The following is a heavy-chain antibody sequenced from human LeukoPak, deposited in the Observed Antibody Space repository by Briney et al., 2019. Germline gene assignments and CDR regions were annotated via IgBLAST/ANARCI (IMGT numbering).Heavy chain of an antibody. Sequence: GRSLRLSCAASGFTFSSYAMHWVRQAPGKGLEWVAVISYDGSNKYYADSVKGRFTISRDNSKNTLYLQMNSLRAEDTAVYYCARDSGYCSNTSCLHYYYYMDIWGKGTTVTVSS. CDR2: ISYDGSNK. CDR1: GFTFSSYA. J-gene: IGHJ6*03. D-gene: IGHD2-2*01. CDR3: ARDSGYCSNTSCLHYYYYMDI. V-gene: IGHV3-30*01.